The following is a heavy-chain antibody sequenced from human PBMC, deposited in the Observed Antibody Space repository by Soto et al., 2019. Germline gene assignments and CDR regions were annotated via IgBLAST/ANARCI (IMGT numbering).Heavy chain of an antibody. CDR2: VYWDDDK. V-gene: IGHV2-5*02. CDR1: GFALTSIGEG. J-gene: IGHJ6*02. D-gene: IGHD2-21*02. CDR3: VQSRGGGDCLTFYSAHAYYGLDV. Sequence: ITLKESGPTLVKPTQTLTLTCTFSGFALTSIGEGVGWIRQPPGKALEWLALVYWDDDKRYNPSLRSRLTITKDTSKKQVVLTMTNMDPVDTATYYCVQSRGGGDCLTFYSAHAYYGLDVWGQGTTVTVSS.